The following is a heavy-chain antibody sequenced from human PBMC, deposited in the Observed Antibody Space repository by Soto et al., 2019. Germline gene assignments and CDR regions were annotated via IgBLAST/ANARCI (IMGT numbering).Heavy chain of an antibody. CDR1: GFTFSSYA. Sequence: EVQLLESGGGLVQPGGSLRLSCAASGFTFSSYAMSWVRQAPGKGLEWVSAISGSGGSTYYADSVTGRFTISRDNSKNTLYLQMNSLRAEDTAVYYSSAPWGNWNAVGAFDIWGQGTMVTVSS. CDR3: SAPWGNWNAVGAFDI. D-gene: IGHD1-1*01. CDR2: ISGSGGST. V-gene: IGHV3-23*01. J-gene: IGHJ3*02.